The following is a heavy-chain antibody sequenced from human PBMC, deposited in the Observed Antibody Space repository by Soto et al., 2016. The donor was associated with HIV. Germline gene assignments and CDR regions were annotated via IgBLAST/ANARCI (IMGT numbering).Heavy chain of an antibody. D-gene: IGHD3-16*01. CDR2: IQSKSDGGTT. Sequence: EVQLVESGGGLVKPGESLRLSCAASGFTFNNAWMSWVRQAPGKGLEWVGRIQSKSDGGTTDHAAFVKGRFTISRDDSKNTLYMDIQTLKTEDAGVYYCSTGFSRRWADYWGQGTLVIVSS. V-gene: IGHV3-15*01. CDR1: GFTFNNAW. CDR3: STGFSRRWADY. J-gene: IGHJ4*02.